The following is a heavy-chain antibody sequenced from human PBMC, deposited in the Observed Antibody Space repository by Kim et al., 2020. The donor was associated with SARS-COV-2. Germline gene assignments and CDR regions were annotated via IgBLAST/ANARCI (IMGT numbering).Heavy chain of an antibody. CDR2: INAGNGNT. D-gene: IGHD3-3*01. CDR1: GYTFTSYA. Sequence: ASVKVSCKASGYTFTSYAMHWVRQAPGQRLEWMGWINAGNGNTKYSQKFQGRVTITRDTSASTAYMELSSLRSEDTAVYYCARGLYDFWSGYTNGAFDIWGQGTMVTVSS. V-gene: IGHV1-3*01. J-gene: IGHJ3*02. CDR3: ARGLYDFWSGYTNGAFDI.